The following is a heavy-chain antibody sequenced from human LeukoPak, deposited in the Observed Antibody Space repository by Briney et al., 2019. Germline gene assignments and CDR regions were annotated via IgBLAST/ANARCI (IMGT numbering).Heavy chain of an antibody. V-gene: IGHV1-2*02. CDR1: GYTFTGYY. Sequence: ASVTVSCKASGYTFTGYYMHWVRQAPGQGLEWMGWINPNSGDTNYAQRFQGRVTMTGDTSVRTAYMELGSLRSDDTAVYYCARGCSSTSCYNYYNGMDVWGQGTTVTVSS. J-gene: IGHJ6*02. D-gene: IGHD2-2*02. CDR3: ARGCSSTSCYNYYNGMDV. CDR2: INPNSGDT.